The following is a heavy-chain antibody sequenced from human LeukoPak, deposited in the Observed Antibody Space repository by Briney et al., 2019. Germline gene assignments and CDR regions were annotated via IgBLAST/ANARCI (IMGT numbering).Heavy chain of an antibody. J-gene: IGHJ4*02. D-gene: IGHD6-6*01. CDR2: FSRGGSIT. CDR1: GFTFSSYA. CDR3: ESRRDLDGHYDN. V-gene: IGHV3-23*01. Sequence: GGSLRLSCAASGFTFSSYAMSWVRQAPGKGLEWVSGFSRGGSITNYADSVKGRYTIYRDISKNTLYLQMNSLRAEDTAVYYCESRRDLDGHYDNWGQGTLVTVSS.